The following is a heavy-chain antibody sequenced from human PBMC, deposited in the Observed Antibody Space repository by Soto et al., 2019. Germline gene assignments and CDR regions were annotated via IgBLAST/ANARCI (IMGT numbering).Heavy chain of an antibody. V-gene: IGHV3-43*01. CDR2: ISWDGGST. Sequence: GGSLRLSCAASGFTFDDYTMHWVRQAPGKGLEWVSLISWDGGSTYYADSVKGRFTISRDNSQNSLYLQMNSLRTDDTALYYCAKGERGKYYDSIFSYYYYYGMDVWGQGTTVTVSS. CDR3: AKGERGKYYDSIFSYYYYYGMDV. CDR1: GFTFDDYT. D-gene: IGHD3-22*01. J-gene: IGHJ6*02.